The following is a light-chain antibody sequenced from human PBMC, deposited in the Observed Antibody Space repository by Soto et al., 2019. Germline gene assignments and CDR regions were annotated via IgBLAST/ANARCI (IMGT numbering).Light chain of an antibody. Sequence: QSALTQPRSVSGSPGQSVTISCTGTSSDVGGDYYVSWYQQHPGKAPKLMIYDVNKRPSGVPDRFSGSKSGNTASLTISGLQAVDEADFYCCSYAGRYTYVFGTGTKLTVL. CDR1: SSDVGGDYY. CDR3: CSYAGRYTYV. V-gene: IGLV2-11*01. J-gene: IGLJ1*01. CDR2: DVN.